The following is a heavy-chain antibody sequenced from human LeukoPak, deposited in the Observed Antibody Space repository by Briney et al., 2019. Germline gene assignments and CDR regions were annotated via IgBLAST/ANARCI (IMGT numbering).Heavy chain of an antibody. V-gene: IGHV3-7*01. Sequence: GGSLRLSCAASGFTFSSYWMSWVRQAPGRGLEWVANIKQDGSEKYYVDSVKSRFTISRDNAKNSLYLQMNSLRAEDTAVYYCARDTAPLPYYFDYWGQGTLVTVSS. CDR3: ARDTAPLPYYFDY. D-gene: IGHD4-17*01. J-gene: IGHJ4*02. CDR1: GFTFSSYW. CDR2: IKQDGSEK.